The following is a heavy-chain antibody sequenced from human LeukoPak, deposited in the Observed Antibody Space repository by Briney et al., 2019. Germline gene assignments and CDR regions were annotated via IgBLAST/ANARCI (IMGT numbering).Heavy chain of an antibody. D-gene: IGHD1-1*01. CDR2: IYYSGST. CDR3: ARDLNSYWNRAH. Sequence: SETLSLTCTVSGGSISSHYWSWIRQPPGKGLEWIGYIYYSGSTNYNPSLKSRVTISVDTSKNQFSLELSSVTAADTAVYYCARDLNSYWNRAHWGQGTLVTVSS. CDR1: GGSISSHY. J-gene: IGHJ4*02. V-gene: IGHV4-59*11.